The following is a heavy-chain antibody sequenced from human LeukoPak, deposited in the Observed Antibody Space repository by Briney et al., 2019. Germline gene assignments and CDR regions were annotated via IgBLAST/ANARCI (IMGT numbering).Heavy chain of an antibody. V-gene: IGHV4-59*12. D-gene: IGHD6-6*01. CDR2: MYYSGST. J-gene: IGHJ4*02. Sequence: SETLSLTCTVSGASFSTYYWSWIRQPPGKGLEWIGYMYYSGSTNYNPSLKSRATISVDTSKNQFSLNLSSVTAADTAVYFCARDGRGSTSLDNWGQGILVTVSS. CDR1: GASFSTYY. CDR3: ARDGRGSTSLDN.